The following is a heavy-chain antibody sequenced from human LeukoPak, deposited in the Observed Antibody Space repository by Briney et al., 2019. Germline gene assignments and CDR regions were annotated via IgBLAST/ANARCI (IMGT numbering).Heavy chain of an antibody. V-gene: IGHV3-21*01. CDR3: AGYSGTYRDY. D-gene: IGHD1-26*01. J-gene: IGHJ4*02. CDR2: ISSSSSYI. CDR1: GFTFSNYN. Sequence: PGGSLRLSCAASGFTFSNYNMNWVRQAPGKGLEWVSSISSSSSYIYYADSLKGRFTISRDNAKNSLYLQMNSLRAEDTAVYYCAGYSGTYRDYWGQGTLVTVSS.